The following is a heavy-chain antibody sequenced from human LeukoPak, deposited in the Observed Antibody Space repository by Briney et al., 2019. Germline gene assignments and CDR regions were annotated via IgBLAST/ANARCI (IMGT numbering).Heavy chain of an antibody. D-gene: IGHD5-12*01. J-gene: IGHJ4*02. CDR3: TRRSGYGSCHDY. V-gene: IGHV5-51*01. Sequence: GESLKISCQGFGYSFTNYWIGWVRQMPGKGLEWMGTTYPGDPDTKYSPSFQGQVTISVDKSISTAYLQWNSLKASDTAMYYCTRRSGYGSCHDYWGQGTLVTVSS. CDR1: GYSFTNYW. CDR2: TYPGDPDT.